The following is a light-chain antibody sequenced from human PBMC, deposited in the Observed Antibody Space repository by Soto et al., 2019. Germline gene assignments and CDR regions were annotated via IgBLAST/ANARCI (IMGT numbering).Light chain of an antibody. CDR2: NND. CDR3: AAWDDSLKGVV. Sequence: QPVLTQPPSASGTPGQRVTISCYGGISNIGSNPVGWYQQLPGTAPKLLMYNNDQRPSGVPDRFSGSKSGPSASLAISGLQSEDEADYHCAAWDDSLKGVVFGGGTKLTVL. V-gene: IGLV1-44*01. CDR1: ISNIGSNP. J-gene: IGLJ2*01.